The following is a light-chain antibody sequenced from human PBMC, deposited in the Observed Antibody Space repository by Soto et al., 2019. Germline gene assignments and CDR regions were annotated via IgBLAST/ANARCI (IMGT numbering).Light chain of an antibody. CDR1: QSVSSY. CDR2: AAS. V-gene: IGKV3-11*01. CDR3: QQRSNLLT. Sequence: EIVLTQSPATLSLYPGERATLSCRASQSVSSYLAWYQQKPGQAPRLLIYAASNRATGIPARFSGSGSGTDFTLTISRLEPEDVAVYYCQQRSNLLTFGGGTKVDI. J-gene: IGKJ4*01.